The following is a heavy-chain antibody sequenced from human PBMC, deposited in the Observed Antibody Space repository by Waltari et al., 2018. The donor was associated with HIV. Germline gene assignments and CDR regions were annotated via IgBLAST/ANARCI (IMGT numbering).Heavy chain of an antibody. CDR1: GDTLTASS. CDR2: INPSGGST. Sequence: QVHLVQSGAEVKKPGATVKVPCKGSGDTLTASSMHWERQDHGKGLAVMGIINPSGGSTSYAQKFQGRVTMTRDTSTSTVYMELSSLRSEDTAVYYCARGGMPYSGSYEGDAFDIWGQGTMVTVSS. J-gene: IGHJ3*02. D-gene: IGHD1-26*01. CDR3: ARGGMPYSGSYEGDAFDI. V-gene: IGHV1-46*01.